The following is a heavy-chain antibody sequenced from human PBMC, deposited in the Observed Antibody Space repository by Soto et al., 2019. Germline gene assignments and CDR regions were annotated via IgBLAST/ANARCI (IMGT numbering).Heavy chain of an antibody. V-gene: IGHV3-15*01. CDR1: GFTFSNAW. CDR3: TTVSMIVLVRHGVVDY. Sequence: RLSCAASGFTFSNAWMSWVRQAPGKVLEWVGRIKSKTDGGTTDYAAPVKGRFTISRDDSKNTLYLQMNSLKTEDTAVYYCTTVSMIVLVRHGVVDYLGEGNLVTVSS. J-gene: IGHJ4*02. CDR2: IKSKTDGGTT. D-gene: IGHD3-22*01.